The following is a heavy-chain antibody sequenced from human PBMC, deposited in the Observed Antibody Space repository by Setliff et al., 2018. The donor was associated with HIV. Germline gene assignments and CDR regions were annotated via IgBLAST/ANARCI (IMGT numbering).Heavy chain of an antibody. CDR2: IYDSGAT. V-gene: IGHV4-59*08. J-gene: IGHJ6*03. CDR1: GGSISGFY. D-gene: IGHD2-21*01. CDR3: ARGEGRDGYNLYYYYMDV. Sequence: PSETLSLTCTVSGGSISGFYWSWIRQSPGNGLEWIGWIYDSGATKYNPSLKSRATISLETSKMQFSLKLNSVSAADTAVYYCARGEGRDGYNLYYYYMDVWGKGTTVTVSS.